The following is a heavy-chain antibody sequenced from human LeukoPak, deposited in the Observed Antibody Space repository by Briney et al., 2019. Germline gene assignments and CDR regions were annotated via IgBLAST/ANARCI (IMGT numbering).Heavy chain of an antibody. Sequence: SETLSLTCTVSGGSISSSSYYLGWIRQPPGKGLEWIVSIYYSGSTYYNPSLKSRVTISVDTSKNQFSLKLSSVTAADTAVYYCARQIVVVVAATDWFDPWGQGTLVTVSS. D-gene: IGHD2-15*01. J-gene: IGHJ5*02. V-gene: IGHV4-39*01. CDR2: IYYSGST. CDR1: GGSISSSSYY. CDR3: ARQIVVVVAATDWFDP.